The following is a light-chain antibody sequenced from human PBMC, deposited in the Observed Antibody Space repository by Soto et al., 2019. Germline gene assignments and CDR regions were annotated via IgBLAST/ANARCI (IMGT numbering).Light chain of an antibody. J-gene: IGLJ1*01. CDR1: SSDLGASDS. CDR3: SSYAGGNKLV. Sequence: QSVLTQPPSASGSPGQSVTISCTGTSSDLGASDSVSWYQQHPGKAPKLMIYEVAKRPSGVPARFSGSKSGNTASLTVSGLQAEDEADYYCSSYAGGNKLVFGTGTKVTVL. CDR2: EVA. V-gene: IGLV2-8*01.